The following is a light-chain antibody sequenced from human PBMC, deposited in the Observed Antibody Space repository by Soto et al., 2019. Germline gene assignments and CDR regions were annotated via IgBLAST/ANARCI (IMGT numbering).Light chain of an antibody. J-gene: IGKJ1*01. CDR3: QHYNSYSEA. V-gene: IGKV3-15*01. CDR2: GAS. CDR1: QSVYLN. Sequence: EIMMTQSPATLSVSPGERATLYCRASQSVYLNLAWYQKKAGQAPRLLIYGASTRATAIPARFSGSGSGTEFTLTISSLQSDDFATYYCQHYNSYSEAFGQGTKVDI.